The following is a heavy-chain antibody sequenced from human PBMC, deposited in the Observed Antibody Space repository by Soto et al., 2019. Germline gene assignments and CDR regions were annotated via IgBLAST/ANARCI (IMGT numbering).Heavy chain of an antibody. CDR3: ARDPPMTTVTATNEFDY. D-gene: IGHD4-17*01. CDR1: GGTFSSYA. V-gene: IGHV1-69*12. J-gene: IGHJ4*02. CDR2: IIPVFGTA. Sequence: QVQLVQSGAEVKKPGSSVKVSCKASGGTFSSYAISWVRQAPGQGLEWMGGIIPVFGTANYAQKFQGRVTITADESTSTAYMELSSLRSEDTAVYYCARDPPMTTVTATNEFDYWGQGTLVTVSS.